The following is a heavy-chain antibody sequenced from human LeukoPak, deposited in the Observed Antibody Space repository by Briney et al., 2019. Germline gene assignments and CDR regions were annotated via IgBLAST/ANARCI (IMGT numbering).Heavy chain of an antibody. CDR1: GYTFTGYY. D-gene: IGHD1-1*01. V-gene: IGHV1-18*04. CDR3: AREGGPTGGAQDY. CDR2: ISAYNGNT. J-gene: IGHJ4*02. Sequence: ASVKVSCKASGYTFTGYYMHWVRQAPGQGLEWMGWISAYNGNTHYAQKVQDRVTMTTDTSTSTAYMELRSLRSDDTAVYYCAREGGPTGGAQDYWGQGTLVTVSS.